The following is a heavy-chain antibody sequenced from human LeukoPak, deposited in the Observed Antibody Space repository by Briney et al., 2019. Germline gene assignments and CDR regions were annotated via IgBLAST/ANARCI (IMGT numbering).Heavy chain of an antibody. CDR3: ARHEGHCTGGNCYSNAFDV. Sequence: SETLSLTCSVSGGSISRYYWSWIRQPPGKGLEWIGYIFHSGSTKYNPSLKSRVTISLDTSNQQFSLKLTSVTATDTAVYFCARHEGHCTGGNCYSNAFDVWGQGTMVTVSS. J-gene: IGHJ3*01. CDR2: IFHSGST. CDR1: GGSISRYY. D-gene: IGHD2-15*01. V-gene: IGHV4-59*08.